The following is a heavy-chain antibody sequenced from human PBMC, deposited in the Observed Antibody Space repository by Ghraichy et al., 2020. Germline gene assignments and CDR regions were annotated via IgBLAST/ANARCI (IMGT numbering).Heavy chain of an antibody. Sequence: SETLSLTCAVYGGSFSGYYWSWIRQPPGKGLEWIGEINHSGSTNYNPSLKSRVTISVDTSKNQFSLKLSSVTAADTAVYYCARRAVGIQLWFRKFDYWGQGTLVTVSS. CDR3: ARRAVGIQLWFRKFDY. V-gene: IGHV4-34*01. J-gene: IGHJ4*02. D-gene: IGHD5-18*01. CDR2: INHSGST. CDR1: GGSFSGYY.